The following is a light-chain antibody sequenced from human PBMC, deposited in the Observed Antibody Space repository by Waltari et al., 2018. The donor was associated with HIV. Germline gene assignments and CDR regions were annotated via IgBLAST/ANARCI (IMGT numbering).Light chain of an antibody. V-gene: IGLV1-47*01. Sequence: QSVMTQPPSASGTPGQRVTISCSGSSSNIGRNYVNWYQQLPGTTPKLLIYRNNQRPAGVPDRFSGSKSGTSASLASSGLRSEYEADYYCAAWDDSLSGSWVFGGGTQVTVL. J-gene: IGLJ3*02. CDR1: SSNIGRNY. CDR2: RNN. CDR3: AAWDDSLSGSWV.